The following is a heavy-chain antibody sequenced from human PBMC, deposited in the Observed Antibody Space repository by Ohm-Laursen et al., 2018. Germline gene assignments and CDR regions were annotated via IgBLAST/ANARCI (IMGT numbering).Heavy chain of an antibody. CDR2: INSDGSTT. Sequence: SLRLSCSASGFTFSSYWMHWVRQAPGKGLVWVSRINSDGSTTTYADSVKGRFTISRDNAKNSLYLQMKSLRAEDTAVYYCAREYSSSSGRAFDIWGQGTMVTVSS. V-gene: IGHV3-74*01. CDR3: AREYSSSSGRAFDI. J-gene: IGHJ3*02. D-gene: IGHD6-6*01. CDR1: GFTFSSYW.